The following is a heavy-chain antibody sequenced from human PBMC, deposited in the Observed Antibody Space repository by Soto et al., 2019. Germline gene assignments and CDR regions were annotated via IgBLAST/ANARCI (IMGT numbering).Heavy chain of an antibody. J-gene: IGHJ4*02. V-gene: IGHV1-69*06. D-gene: IGHD1-26*01. CDR3: ARSSQWELPPYFDY. CDR2: IIPIFGTA. Sequence: VASVKVSCKASGGTFSSYAISWVRQAPGQGLEWMGGIIPIFGTANYAQKFQGRVTITADKSTSTAYMELSSLRSEDTAVYYCARSSQWELPPYFDYWGQGTLVTVSS. CDR1: GGTFSSYA.